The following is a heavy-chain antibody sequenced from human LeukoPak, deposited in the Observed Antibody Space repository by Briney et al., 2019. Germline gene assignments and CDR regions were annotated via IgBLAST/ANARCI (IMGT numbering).Heavy chain of an antibody. CDR1: GFTVSSNY. V-gene: IGHV3-53*01. J-gene: IGHJ4*02. Sequence: GGSLRLSCAVSGFTVSSNYMSWVRQAPGKGLEWVAVIYTGGSTYYADSVKGRFTISRDNSKNTLYLQMNSLRVEDTAVYYCARDGDDTSGYFSPFDYWGQGTLVTVSS. D-gene: IGHD3-22*01. CDR2: IYTGGST. CDR3: ARDGDDTSGYFSPFDY.